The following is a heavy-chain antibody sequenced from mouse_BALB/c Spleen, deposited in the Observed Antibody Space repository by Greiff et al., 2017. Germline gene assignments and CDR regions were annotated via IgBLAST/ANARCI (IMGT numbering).Heavy chain of an antibody. CDR3: ARHDSHWYFDV. CDR2: ISNGGGST. J-gene: IGHJ1*01. D-gene: IGHD2-13*01. CDR1: GFTFSSYT. V-gene: IGHV5-12-2*01. Sequence: EVKVVESGGGLVQPGGSLKLSCAASGFTFSSYTMSWVRQTPEKRLEWVAYISNGGGSTYYPDTVKGRFTISRDNAKNTLYLQMSSLKSEDTAMYYCARHDSHWYFDVWGAGTTVTVSS.